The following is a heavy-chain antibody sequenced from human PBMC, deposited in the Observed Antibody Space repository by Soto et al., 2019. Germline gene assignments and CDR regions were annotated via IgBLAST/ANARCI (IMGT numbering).Heavy chain of an antibody. J-gene: IGHJ4*02. CDR3: ARDLRVTMVRGSIGY. V-gene: IGHV7-4-1*01. Sequence: ASVNVSGKSSGYTFTSYAMNWVRQAPGQGLEWMVWINTNTRNPTYAQVFTGRFVFSLNTSVSTAYLQIVSLKAEDTAVYYCARDLRVTMVRGSIGYWGQGTMVTVSS. D-gene: IGHD3-10*01. CDR2: INTNTRNP. CDR1: GYTFTSYA.